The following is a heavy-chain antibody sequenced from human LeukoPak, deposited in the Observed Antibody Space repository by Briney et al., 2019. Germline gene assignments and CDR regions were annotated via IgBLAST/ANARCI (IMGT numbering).Heavy chain of an antibody. CDR1: GFTFSSYW. Sequence: GGSLRLSCAASGFTFSSYWMSWVRQAPGKGREWVANIKQDGSEKYYVDSVKGRFTISRDNAKNSLYLQMNSLRAEDTAVYYCARERGDYDFWSGYSDYWGQGTLVTVSS. CDR3: ARERGDYDFWSGYSDY. CDR2: IKQDGSEK. D-gene: IGHD3-3*01. V-gene: IGHV3-7*01. J-gene: IGHJ4*02.